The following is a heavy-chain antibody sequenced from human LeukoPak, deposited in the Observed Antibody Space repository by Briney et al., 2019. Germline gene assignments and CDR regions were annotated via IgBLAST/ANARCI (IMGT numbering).Heavy chain of an antibody. CDR3: ARLIYYGSGSFDY. CDR2: IYYSGDT. Sequence: PSETLSLTCTVSNDAIAGYSWSWIRQPPGKGLEWIGYIYYSGDTNYNPSLQSRVTISADTSKNQFSLKLSSVTAADTAVYYCARLIYYGSGSFDYWGQGTLVTVSS. D-gene: IGHD3-10*01. J-gene: IGHJ4*02. CDR1: NDAIAGYS. V-gene: IGHV4-59*08.